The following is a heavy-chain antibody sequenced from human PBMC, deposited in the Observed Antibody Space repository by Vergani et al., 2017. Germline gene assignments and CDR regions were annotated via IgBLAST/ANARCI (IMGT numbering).Heavy chain of an antibody. CDR1: GGSISSYY. CDR2: IYYSGST. Sequence: QVQLQESGPGLVKPSETLSLTCTVSGGSISSYYWSWIRQPPGEGLEWIGYIYYSGSTNYNPSLKSRVTISVDTSKNQFSLKLSSVTAADTAVYYCARGDDILTGPMGGVAFDIWGQGTMVTVSS. J-gene: IGHJ3*02. CDR3: ARGDDILTGPMGGVAFDI. V-gene: IGHV4-59*01. D-gene: IGHD3-9*01.